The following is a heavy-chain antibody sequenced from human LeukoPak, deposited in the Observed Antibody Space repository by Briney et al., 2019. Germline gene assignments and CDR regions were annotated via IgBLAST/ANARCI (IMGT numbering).Heavy chain of an antibody. CDR3: ARESGYCSGGSCYAFDI. D-gene: IGHD2-15*01. V-gene: IGHV4-30-2*01. CDR1: GGSISSGGYS. Sequence: PSQTLSLTCAASGGSISSGGYSWSWIRQPPGKGLEWIGYIYHSGSTYYNPSLKSRVTISVDRSKNQFSLKLSSVTAADTAVYYCARESGYCSGGSCYAFDIWGQGTMVTVSS. CDR2: IYHSGST. J-gene: IGHJ3*02.